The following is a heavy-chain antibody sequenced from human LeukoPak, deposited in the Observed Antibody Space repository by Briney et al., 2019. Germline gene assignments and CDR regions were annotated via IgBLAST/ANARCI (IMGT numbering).Heavy chain of an antibody. J-gene: IGHJ3*02. CDR1: GFTFSSYG. CDR2: IRYDGSNK. Sequence: GGSLRLSCAASGFTFSSYGMHWVRQAPGKGLEWVAFIRYDGSNKYYADSVKGRFTISRDNSKNTLYLQMNSLRAEDTAVYYCAKAQWEYCSSTSCYTGAFDIWGQGTMVTVSS. CDR3: AKAQWEYCSSTSCYTGAFDI. V-gene: IGHV3-30*02. D-gene: IGHD2-2*02.